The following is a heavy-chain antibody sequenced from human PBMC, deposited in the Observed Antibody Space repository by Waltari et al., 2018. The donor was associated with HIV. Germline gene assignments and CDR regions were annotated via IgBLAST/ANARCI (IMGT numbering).Heavy chain of an antibody. CDR1: GGSFSGYY. D-gene: IGHD3-22*01. Sequence: QVQLQQWGAGLLKPSETLSLTCAVYGGSFSGYYWSWIRQPPGKGLEWIGEINHSGSTNYNPSLKSRVTISVDTSKNQFSLKLSSVTAADTAVYYCARKSNDDSSGYYSYYFDYWGQGTLVTVSS. J-gene: IGHJ4*02. CDR3: ARKSNDDSSGYYSYYFDY. V-gene: IGHV4-34*01. CDR2: INHSGST.